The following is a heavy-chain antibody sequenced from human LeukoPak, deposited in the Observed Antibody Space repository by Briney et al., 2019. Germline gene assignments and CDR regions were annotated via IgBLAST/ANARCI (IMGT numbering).Heavy chain of an antibody. CDR2: IKQDGSEK. V-gene: IGHV3-7*03. D-gene: IGHD6-13*01. CDR3: ARGDSSSWIRSYYFDY. J-gene: IGHJ4*02. CDR1: GFTFSSYW. Sequence: GGSLRLSCAASGFTFSSYWMSWVRQAPGKGLEWVANIKQDGSEKYYVDSVKGRFTISRDNAKNSMYLQMNSLRAEDTAVYYCARGDSSSWIRSYYFDYWGQGTLVTVSA.